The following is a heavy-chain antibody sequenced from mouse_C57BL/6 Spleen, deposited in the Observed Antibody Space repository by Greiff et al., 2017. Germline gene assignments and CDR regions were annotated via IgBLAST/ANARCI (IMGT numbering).Heavy chain of an antibody. Sequence: VQLKESVAELVRPGASVKLSCTASGFNIKNTYMHWVKQRPEQGLEWIGRIDPANGNTKYAPKFQGKATITADTSSNTAYLQLSSLTSEDTAIYYCASTVVATDWYFDVWGTGTTVTVSS. J-gene: IGHJ1*03. V-gene: IGHV14-3*01. CDR2: IDPANGNT. CDR3: ASTVVATDWYFDV. D-gene: IGHD1-1*01. CDR1: GFNIKNTY.